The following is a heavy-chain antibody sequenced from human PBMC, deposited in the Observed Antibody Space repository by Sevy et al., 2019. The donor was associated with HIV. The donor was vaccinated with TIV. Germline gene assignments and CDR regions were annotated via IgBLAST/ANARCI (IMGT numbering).Heavy chain of an antibody. Sequence: GGSLRLSCAASGFTFSSYGMHWVRQAPGKGLEWVALIWYDGSNKYYADSVKGRFTISRDNSKNTLYLQMYSLGAEDTAVYYSVSGAYYYESRTENFDYWGQGTLVTVSS. CDR1: GFTFSSYG. CDR2: IWYDGSNK. V-gene: IGHV3-33*01. J-gene: IGHJ4*02. D-gene: IGHD3-22*01. CDR3: VSGAYYYESRTENFDY.